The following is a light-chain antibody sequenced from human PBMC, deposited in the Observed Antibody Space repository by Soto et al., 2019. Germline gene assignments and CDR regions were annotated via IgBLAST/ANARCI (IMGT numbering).Light chain of an antibody. CDR2: AAS. CDR3: QQFNTYPRT. J-gene: IGKJ1*01. Sequence: DIPLTQSPSFLSASVGDRVTITCRASQGINNFLAWYQQKPGKAPMLLIFAASTLESGVPSRFSGSGSGTDFSLTISRLQPEDFAIYYCQQFNTYPRTFGQGTTVELK. V-gene: IGKV1-9*01. CDR1: QGINNF.